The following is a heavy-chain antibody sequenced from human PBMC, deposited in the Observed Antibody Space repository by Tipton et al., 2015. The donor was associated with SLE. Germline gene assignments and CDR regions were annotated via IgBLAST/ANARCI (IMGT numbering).Heavy chain of an antibody. CDR1: GFSFTDYY. D-gene: IGHD6-19*01. J-gene: IGHJ4*02. V-gene: IGHV4-4*07. CDR3: ARGRIAVAGNHFDY. Sequence: LRLSCAASGFSFTDYYMSWIRQPAGKGLEWIGRIYTSGSTNYNPSLKSRVTISVDTSKNQFSLKLSSVTAADTAVYYCARGRIAVAGNHFDYWGQGTLVTVSS. CDR2: IYTSGST.